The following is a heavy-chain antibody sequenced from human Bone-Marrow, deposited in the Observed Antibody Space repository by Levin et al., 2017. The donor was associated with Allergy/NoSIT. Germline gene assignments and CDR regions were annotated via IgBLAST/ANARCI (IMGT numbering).Heavy chain of an antibody. V-gene: IGHV3-72*01. CDR3: ARGLNSFDC. Sequence: GGSLRLSCAASGFTLSDHYMDWVRQAPGKGLEWVGRSRSKANSYTTQYAASVQGRFTISRDDSKNSLYLQMNSLKTDDTAVYYCARGLNSFDCWGQGTLVTVSS. CDR2: SRSKANSYTT. J-gene: IGHJ4*02. CDR1: GFTLSDHY.